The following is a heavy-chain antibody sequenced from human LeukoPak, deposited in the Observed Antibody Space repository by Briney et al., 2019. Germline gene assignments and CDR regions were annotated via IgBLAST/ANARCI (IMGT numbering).Heavy chain of an antibody. D-gene: IGHD5-18*01. Sequence: SVKVSCKXSEGTFSSYAISWVRQAPGQGLEWMGGIIPIFGTANYAQKFQGRVTITTDESTSTAYMELSSLRSEDTAVYYCAREELSVVDTAMVTWYYFDYWGQGTLVTVSS. CDR3: AREELSVVDTAMVTWYYFDY. V-gene: IGHV1-69*05. CDR1: EGTFSSYA. J-gene: IGHJ4*02. CDR2: IIPIFGTA.